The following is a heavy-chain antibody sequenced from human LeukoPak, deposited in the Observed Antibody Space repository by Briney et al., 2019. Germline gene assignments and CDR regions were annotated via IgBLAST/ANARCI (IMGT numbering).Heavy chain of an antibody. D-gene: IGHD1-7*01. J-gene: IGHJ3*02. Sequence: PSETLSLTCTDSDGSINSYYWSWIRQSPGKGLEWIGHVHYSGSTNYNPSPKSRVTISVDTSKKQVSLKLNSVTAVDTAVYYCARATGTTRNAFDIWGQGTMVTVSS. CDR2: VHYSGST. CDR1: DGSINSYY. V-gene: IGHV4-59*01. CDR3: ARATGTTRNAFDI.